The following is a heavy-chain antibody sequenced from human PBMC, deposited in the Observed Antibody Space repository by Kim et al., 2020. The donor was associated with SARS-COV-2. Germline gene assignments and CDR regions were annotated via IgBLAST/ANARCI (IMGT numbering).Heavy chain of an antibody. J-gene: IGHJ5*02. V-gene: IGHV5-10-1*01. Sequence: GESLKISCKGSGYSFTSYWISWVRQMPGKGLEWMGRIDPSDSYTNYSPSFQGHVTISADKSISPAYLQWSSLKASDTAMYYCARQGDIVVVVDYNWFDPWGQGTLVTVSS. CDR3: ARQGDIVVVVDYNWFDP. CDR1: GYSFTSYW. D-gene: IGHD2-15*01. CDR2: IDPSDSYT.